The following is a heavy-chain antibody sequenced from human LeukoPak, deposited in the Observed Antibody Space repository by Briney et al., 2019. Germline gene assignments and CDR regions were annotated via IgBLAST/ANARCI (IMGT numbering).Heavy chain of an antibody. D-gene: IGHD6-13*01. CDR2: IFHSGST. CDR3: ARAEPRGSIWYPY. Sequence: SETLSLTCAVSGGSISSNNWWSWVRQPPGKGLEWIGEIFHSGSTSYNLSLKSRVTISEDKSKNQFSLKLNSVTAADTAVYYCARAEPRGSIWYPYWGQGTLVTVSS. J-gene: IGHJ4*02. CDR1: GGSISSNNW. V-gene: IGHV4-4*02.